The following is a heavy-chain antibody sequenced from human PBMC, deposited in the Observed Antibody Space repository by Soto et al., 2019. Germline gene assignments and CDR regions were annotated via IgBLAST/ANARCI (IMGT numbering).Heavy chain of an antibody. J-gene: IGHJ4*02. V-gene: IGHV3-30-3*01. CDR3: ARDPWGMMVVVITQCYFDY. CDR1: GFTFSSYA. CDR2: ISYDGSNK. D-gene: IGHD3-22*01. Sequence: PGGSLRLSCAASGFTFSSYAMHWVRQAPGKGLEWVAVISYDGSNKYYADSVKGRFTISRDNSKNTLYLQMNSLRAEDTAVYYCARDPWGMMVVVITQCYFDYWGQGTLVTVSS.